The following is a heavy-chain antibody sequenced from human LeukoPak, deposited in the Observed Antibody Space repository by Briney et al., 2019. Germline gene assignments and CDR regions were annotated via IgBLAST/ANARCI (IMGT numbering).Heavy chain of an antibody. CDR3: ARSSKQQTDFEY. V-gene: IGHV3-21*01. J-gene: IGHJ4*02. Sequence: PSETLSLTCTVSGDSISRSSFYWGWIRQPPGKGLEWVSSISSSRNYVYYAASMKGRFTISRANANNSLYLQINSLTADETAYYYCARSSKQQTDFEYWGQGTLVTVSS. CDR2: ISSSRNYV. D-gene: IGHD6-13*01. CDR1: GDSISRSS.